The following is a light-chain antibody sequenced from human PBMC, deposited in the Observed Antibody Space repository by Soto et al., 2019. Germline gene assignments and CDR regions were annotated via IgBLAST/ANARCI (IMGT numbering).Light chain of an antibody. CDR2: EVS. Sequence: QSALTQPASVSGSPGQSITISCTGTSSDVGGYNYVSWYQQHPGKSPQLMIYEVSNRPSGVSNRFSGSKSGNTASLTISGLQAEDAADYYCSSYTSSSTLLLFGGGTKVTVL. V-gene: IGLV2-14*01. CDR1: SSDVGGYNY. J-gene: IGLJ2*01. CDR3: SSYTSSSTLLL.